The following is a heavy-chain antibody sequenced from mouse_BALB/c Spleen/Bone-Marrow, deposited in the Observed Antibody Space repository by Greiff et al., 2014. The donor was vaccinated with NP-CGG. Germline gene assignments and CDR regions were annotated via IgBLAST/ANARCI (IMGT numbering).Heavy chain of an antibody. J-gene: IGHJ3*01. CDR3: ARGDDYDPFAY. CDR1: GYTFTSYW. V-gene: IGHV1S41*01. Sequence: DLVKPGASVKLSCKAYGYTFTSYWINWIKQRPGQGLEWIGRIAPGSGSTYYNEMFKGKATLTGDTSSSTAYIQLSSLSSEDSAVYFCARGDDYDPFAYWGQGTLVTVSA. D-gene: IGHD2-4*01. CDR2: IAPGSGST.